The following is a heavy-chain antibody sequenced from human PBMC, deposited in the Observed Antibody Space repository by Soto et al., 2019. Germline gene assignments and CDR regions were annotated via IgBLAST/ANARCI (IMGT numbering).Heavy chain of an antibody. Sequence: GSLRRSCAASGFTFSSYWMSWVLQAPGKGLEWVANINQDGSEKDYVDSVKGRFTISRGNAKNSLYLQMNSRRAEDTAVYYCARDHRRGGPFDTWGQGTMVPVSS. CDR1: GFTFSSYW. CDR3: ARDHRRGGPFDT. CDR2: INQDGSEK. D-gene: IGHD3-16*01. J-gene: IGHJ3*02. V-gene: IGHV3-7*01.